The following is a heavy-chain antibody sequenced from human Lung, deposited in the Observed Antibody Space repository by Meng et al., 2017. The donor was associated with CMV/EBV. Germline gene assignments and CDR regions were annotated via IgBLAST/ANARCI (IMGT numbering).Heavy chain of an antibody. D-gene: IGHD5-24*01. CDR3: TKGLRSYYGIDV. J-gene: IGHJ6*02. CDR2: ISLDGGSS. CDR1: GFTFDDDA. Sequence: GGSXRLXCAASGFTFDDDAMPWVRQAPGKGLEWVPLISLDGGSSYYANSVKGRFTITRDNSKNSLYLQMNSLRAEETALYYCTKGLRSYYGIDVWGQGTTVTVSS. V-gene: IGHV3-43D*03.